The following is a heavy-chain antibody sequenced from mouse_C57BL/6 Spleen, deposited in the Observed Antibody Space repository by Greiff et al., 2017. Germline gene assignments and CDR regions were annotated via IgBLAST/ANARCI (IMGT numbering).Heavy chain of an antibody. Sequence: VQLVESGPGLVAPSQSLSITCTVSGFSLTSYAISWVRQPPGKGLEWLGVIWTGGGTNYNSSLKSRLSISKDNSKSQVFLKRNSLQTDDTARYYCAHYSNYLYAMNQRDEGTSVSVSS. CDR3: AHYSNYLYAMNQ. D-gene: IGHD2-5*01. J-gene: IGHJ4*01. CDR2: IWTGGGT. V-gene: IGHV2-9-1*01. CDR1: GFSLTSYA.